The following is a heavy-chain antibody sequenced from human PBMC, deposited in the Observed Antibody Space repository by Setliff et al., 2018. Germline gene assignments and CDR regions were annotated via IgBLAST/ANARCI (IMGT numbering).Heavy chain of an antibody. CDR3: ARDKRQYNFWRGYYGSWGNYFDY. D-gene: IGHD3-3*01. Sequence: SETLSLTCTVSGGSISSSSYYWGWIRQPPGKGLEWIGSIYYSGSTYYNPSLKSRVTISVDTSKNQFSLKLSSVTAADTAVYYCARDKRQYNFWRGYYGSWGNYFDYWGQGTLVTVSS. J-gene: IGHJ4*02. CDR2: IYYSGST. CDR1: GGSISSSSYY. V-gene: IGHV4-39*07.